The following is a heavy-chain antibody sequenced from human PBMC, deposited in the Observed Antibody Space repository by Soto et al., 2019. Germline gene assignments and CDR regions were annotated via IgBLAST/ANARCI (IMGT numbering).Heavy chain of an antibody. CDR3: AKDSRLKSYYYGMDV. J-gene: IGHJ6*02. V-gene: IGHV3-23*01. CDR1: GIPVRSRA. Sequence: VSLRLSFLASGIPVRSRAMGWVRPAPGEGLEWVAVITDTGGDANYADSVRGRFTISRDNSKNTLYLQMNSLRVEDSAVYYCAKDSRLKSYYYGMDVGGQGPTVTVP. CDR2: ITDTGGDA.